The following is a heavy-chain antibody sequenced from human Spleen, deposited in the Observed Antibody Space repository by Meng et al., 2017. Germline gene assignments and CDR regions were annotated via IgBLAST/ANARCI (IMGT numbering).Heavy chain of an antibody. CDR2: INHSGST. CDR3: ARGPTTMAHDFDY. Sequence: QVQLQQWGAGLLKPPETPSLTCVVSGGSFSDYYWSWIRQPPGKGLEWIGEINHSGSTNYNPSLESRATISVDTSQNNLSLKLSSVTAADSAVYYCARGPTTMAHDFDYWGQGTLVTVSS. J-gene: IGHJ4*02. V-gene: IGHV4-34*01. D-gene: IGHD4-11*01. CDR1: GGSFSDYY.